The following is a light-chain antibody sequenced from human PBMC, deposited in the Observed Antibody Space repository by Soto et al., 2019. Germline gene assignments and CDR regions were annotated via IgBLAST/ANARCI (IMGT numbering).Light chain of an antibody. Sequence: DIQMTQSPSSLSASVGDRVTLTCRASQTIASNLNWYRLKPGKAPKLLIYSASNLHTGVPSRFSGSGSGTDFTLTISSLQPEDFATYYCQQSYNSLTFGPGTNV. CDR1: QTIASN. V-gene: IGKV1-39*01. J-gene: IGKJ3*01. CDR2: SAS. CDR3: QQSYNSLT.